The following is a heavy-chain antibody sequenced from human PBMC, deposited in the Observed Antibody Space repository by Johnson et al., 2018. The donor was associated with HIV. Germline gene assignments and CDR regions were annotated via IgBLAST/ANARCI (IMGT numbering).Heavy chain of an antibody. V-gene: IGHV3-30*02. CDR3: AREENWNYDPDAFDI. CDR2: IRYDGSNK. CDR1: GFTFSSYG. J-gene: IGHJ3*02. D-gene: IGHD1-7*01. Sequence: QVLLVESGGGVVQPGGSLRLSCAASGFTFSSYGMHWVRQAPGKGLEWVAFIRYDGSNKYYADSVKGRFTISRDNSKNTLYLQMNSLRAEDTAVYYCAREENWNYDPDAFDIWGQGTMVTVSS.